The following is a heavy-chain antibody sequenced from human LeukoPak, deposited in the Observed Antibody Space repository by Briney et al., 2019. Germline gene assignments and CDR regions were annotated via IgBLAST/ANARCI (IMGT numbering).Heavy chain of an antibody. CDR3: ARTAYSDYSLGF. CDR1: GFTFSIYA. V-gene: IGHV3-23*01. Sequence: GGSLRLSCAASGFTFSIYAMNWVRQAPGKGLEWVSTISSDGGSTYYADSVKGRFTISRDNSKNTLYLQMNSLRAEDTAVYYCARTAYSDYSLGFWGQGTLVTVSS. CDR2: ISSDGGST. J-gene: IGHJ4*02. D-gene: IGHD5-12*01.